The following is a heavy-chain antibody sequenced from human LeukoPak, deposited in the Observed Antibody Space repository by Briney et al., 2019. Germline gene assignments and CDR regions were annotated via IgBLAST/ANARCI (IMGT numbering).Heavy chain of an antibody. J-gene: IGHJ5*02. CDR2: IREERGQE. D-gene: IGHD5-18*01. CDR3: ASLDTAKQPLANH. CDR1: GLTVSNHW. V-gene: IGHV3-7*03. Sequence: GGSLRLSCVASGLTVSNHWMSWVRQAPGKGLEWVANIREERGQEYYVDSVKGRFTISKNSAKNSLYLQMNTLRVEDAAMYYCASLDTAKQPLANHWGQGTLVTVSS.